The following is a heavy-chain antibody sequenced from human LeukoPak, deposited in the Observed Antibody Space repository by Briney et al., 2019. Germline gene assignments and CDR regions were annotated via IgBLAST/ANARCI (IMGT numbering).Heavy chain of an antibody. CDR3: ARVGGSSWPYYFDY. V-gene: IGHV3-21*01. Sequence: GGSLRPSCAASGFTFSSYSMNWVRQAPGKGLEWVSSLGSSSTYVYYADSVKGRFTISRDNAKNSLYLQMSSLRAEDTAVYYCARVGGSSWPYYFDYWGQGTLVTVSS. CDR2: LGSSSTYV. D-gene: IGHD6-13*01. J-gene: IGHJ4*02. CDR1: GFTFSSYS.